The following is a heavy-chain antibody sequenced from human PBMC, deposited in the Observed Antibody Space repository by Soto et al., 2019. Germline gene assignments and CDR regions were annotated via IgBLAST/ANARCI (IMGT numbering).Heavy chain of an antibody. J-gene: IGHJ5*02. D-gene: IGHD3-16*01. Sequence: ASVKVSCKASGYTFTSYCISWVRQAPGQGLEWMGWISAYNGNTNYAQKLQGRVTMTTDTSTSTAYMELRSLRSDDTAVYYCARIMTTLIRFDPWGQGTLVTVSS. CDR1: GYTFTSYC. CDR3: ARIMTTLIRFDP. CDR2: ISAYNGNT. V-gene: IGHV1-18*01.